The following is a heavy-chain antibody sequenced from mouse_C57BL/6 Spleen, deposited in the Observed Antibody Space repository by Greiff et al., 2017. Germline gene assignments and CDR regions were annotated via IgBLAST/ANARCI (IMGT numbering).Heavy chain of an antibody. CDR1: GYTFTSYW. CDR2: IDPSDSYT. D-gene: IGHD1-1*01. J-gene: IGHJ3*01. V-gene: IGHV1-69*01. CDR3: ARDYSSSGFAY. Sequence: VQLQQPGAELVMPGASVKLSCKASGYTFTSYWMHWVKQRPGQGLEWIGEIDPSDSYTNYNQKFKGKTTLTVDKSSSTAYMQLSSLTSEDSAVYYCARDYSSSGFAYWGQGTLVTVSA.